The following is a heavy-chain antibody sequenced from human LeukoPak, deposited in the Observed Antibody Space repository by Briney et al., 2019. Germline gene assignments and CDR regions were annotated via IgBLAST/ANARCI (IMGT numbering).Heavy chain of an antibody. V-gene: IGHV3-43*01. Sequence: QPGGSLSLSCAASGFTFDDYTMHWVRQAPGQGLEWVSLISWDGGSTYYAGPVKGRFTISRDNSKNSLYLQMNSLRTEDTALYYCAKDIGYSSGWTPDYWGQGTLVTVS. D-gene: IGHD6-19*01. CDR2: ISWDGGST. CDR1: GFTFDDYT. J-gene: IGHJ4*02. CDR3: AKDIGYSSGWTPDY.